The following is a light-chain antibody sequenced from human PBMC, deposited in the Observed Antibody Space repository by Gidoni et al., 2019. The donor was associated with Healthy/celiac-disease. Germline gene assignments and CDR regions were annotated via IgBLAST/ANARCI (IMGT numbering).Light chain of an antibody. CDR3: RLSYSTPLT. V-gene: IGKV1-39*01. J-gene: IGKJ4*01. CDR2: AAS. CDR1: QSISSY. Sequence: DIQMTQSPSSLSASVGDRVTITCRASQSISSYLNWYQQKPGKAPKLLIYAASSLQSGVPSRVSGSGSGTDFTLTISSVQPEDFATYYWRLSYSTPLTFSGGTNVEIK.